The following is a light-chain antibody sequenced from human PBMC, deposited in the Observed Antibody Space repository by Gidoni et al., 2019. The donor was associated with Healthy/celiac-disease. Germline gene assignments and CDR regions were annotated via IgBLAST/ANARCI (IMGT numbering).Light chain of an antibody. Sequence: QSTLTQPPSVSGSPGQSLTIPCTGTSSDVGGYNYVSWYQQHPGKAPKRMIYEVSNRPSGVSNRFSGSKSGNTASLTISGLQAEDEADYYCSSYTSSSTPLYVFGTGTKVTVL. V-gene: IGLV2-14*01. CDR3: SSYTSSSTPLYV. CDR2: EVS. CDR1: SSDVGGYNY. J-gene: IGLJ1*01.